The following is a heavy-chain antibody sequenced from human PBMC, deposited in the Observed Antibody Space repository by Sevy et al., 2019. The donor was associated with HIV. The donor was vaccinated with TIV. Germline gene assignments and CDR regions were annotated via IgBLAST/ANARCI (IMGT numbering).Heavy chain of an antibody. Sequence: GGSLRLSCAASEFDFYTYSMCWVRQAPGKGLEWVSFINGNSRYIYYADSVKGRFTTSRDNANKLLHLEMNSLRVEDTAEYYCTRDRVGGIGFDTWGQGTLVTVSS. V-gene: IGHV3-21*01. CDR1: EFDFYTYS. D-gene: IGHD6-19*01. J-gene: IGHJ4*02. CDR2: INGNSRYI. CDR3: TRDRVGGIGFDT.